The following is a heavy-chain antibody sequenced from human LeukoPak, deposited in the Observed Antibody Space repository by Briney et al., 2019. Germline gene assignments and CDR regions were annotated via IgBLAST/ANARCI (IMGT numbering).Heavy chain of an antibody. Sequence: SQTLSLTCTISGVSISSGDYYWGWIRQPPGKGLEWIVYIYYSGSTYYNPSLKSRFTISVDTSKNQFSLKLSSVTAADTAVYYCARDIAGTTWGWFDPWGQGTLVTVSS. CDR1: GVSISSGDYY. J-gene: IGHJ5*02. V-gene: IGHV4-30-4*01. CDR2: IYYSGST. CDR3: ARDIAGTTWGWFDP. D-gene: IGHD1-7*01.